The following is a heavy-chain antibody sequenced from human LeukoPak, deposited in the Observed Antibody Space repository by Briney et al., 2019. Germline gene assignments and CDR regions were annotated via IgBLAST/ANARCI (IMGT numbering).Heavy chain of an antibody. D-gene: IGHD4-23*01. V-gene: IGHV3-23*01. J-gene: IGHJ5*02. CDR3: ARGTTVVTPEWWFDP. Sequence: AGGSLRLSCAASGFTFSSYAMSWVRQAPGKGLGWVSAISGSGGSTYYADSVKGRFTISRDNSKNTLYLQMNSLRDEDTAVYYCARGTTVVTPEWWFDPWGQGTLVTVSS. CDR1: GFTFSSYA. CDR2: ISGSGGST.